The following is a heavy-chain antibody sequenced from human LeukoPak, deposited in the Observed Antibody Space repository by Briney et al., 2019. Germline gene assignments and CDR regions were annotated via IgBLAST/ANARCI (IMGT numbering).Heavy chain of an antibody. CDR1: GYTFTSYD. J-gene: IGHJ6*02. V-gene: IGHV1-8*01. CDR2: MNPNSGNT. CDR3: ARDVDSSGYYRGYYYYGMDV. D-gene: IGHD3-22*01. Sequence: ASVKVSCKASGYTFTSYDINWVRQATGQGLEWMGWMNPNSGNTGYAQKFQGRVTMTRNTSISTAYMELSSLRSEDTAVYYCARDVDSSGYYRGYYYYGMDVWGQGTTVTVPS.